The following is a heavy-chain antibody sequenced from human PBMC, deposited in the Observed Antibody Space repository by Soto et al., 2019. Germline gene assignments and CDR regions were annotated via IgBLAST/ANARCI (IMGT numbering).Heavy chain of an antibody. Sequence: QIQLVQSGCEVKKPGASVKVSCKSSGYKFISHSITWVRQAPGQGLEWMGRISAYNGNTNYAQKLQGRVTMTTDTSTITAYMALRSLRSDDTAVYYCARGAFCGGAPGCRDMDVWGQGTTVTVS. CDR2: ISAYNGNT. V-gene: IGHV1-18*01. J-gene: IGHJ6*02. D-gene: IGHD2-21*01. CDR3: ARGAFCGGAPGCRDMDV. CDR1: GYKFISHS.